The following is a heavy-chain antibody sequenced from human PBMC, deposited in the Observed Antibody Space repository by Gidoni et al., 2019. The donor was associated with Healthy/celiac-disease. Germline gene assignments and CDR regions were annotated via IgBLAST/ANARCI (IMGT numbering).Heavy chain of an antibody. CDR1: GGSISSSSYY. J-gene: IGHJ4*02. V-gene: IGHV4-39*01. CDR2: IYYSGST. CDR3: ARPGGAKTETDY. D-gene: IGHD1-26*01. Sequence: QLQLQESGPGLVKPSETLSLPCTVSGGSISSSSYYWGWIRQPPGKGLEWIGSIYYSGSTYYNPSRKSRVTISVDTSKNQFSLKLSSVTAADTAVYYCARPGGAKTETDYWGQGTLVTVSS.